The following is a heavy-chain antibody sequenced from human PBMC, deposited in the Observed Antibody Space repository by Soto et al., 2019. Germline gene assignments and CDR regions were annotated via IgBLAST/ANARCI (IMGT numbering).Heavy chain of an antibody. CDR3: ARQTFSSGY. CDR1: GYSFTSYW. CDR2: IAPSGSYT. J-gene: IGHJ4*02. Sequence: GESLKISCKGSGYSFTSYWICWVRHMAGKGLEWMVRIAPSGSYTTYSPSVQGHVTIAADKSISTAYLQWSSLKASDTAMYYCARQTFSSGYWGQGTLVTVSS. D-gene: IGHD6-6*01. V-gene: IGHV5-10-1*01.